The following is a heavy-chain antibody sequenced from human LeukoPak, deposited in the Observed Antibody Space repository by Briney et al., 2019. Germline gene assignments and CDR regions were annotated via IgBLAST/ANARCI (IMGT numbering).Heavy chain of an antibody. V-gene: IGHV3-48*04. CDR2: ISSSSSTI. CDR1: GFTFSSYA. J-gene: IGHJ4*02. Sequence: GGSLRLSCAASGFTFSSYAMSWVRQAPGKGLEWVSAISSSSSTIYYADSVKGRFTISRDNAKNSLYLQMNSLRAEDTAVYYCARDSSYYYDSSGSNFDYWGQGTLVTVSS. D-gene: IGHD3-22*01. CDR3: ARDSSYYYDSSGSNFDY.